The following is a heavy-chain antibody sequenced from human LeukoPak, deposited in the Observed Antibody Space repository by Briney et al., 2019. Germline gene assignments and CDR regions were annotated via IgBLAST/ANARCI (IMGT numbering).Heavy chain of an antibody. CDR1: GFTFSDYC. V-gene: IGHV3-11*04. D-gene: IGHD3-10*01. Sequence: GGSLRLSCAASGFTFSDYCMSWIRQAPGKGLEWVSYISSSGSTIYCADSVKGRFTISRDNAKNSLYLQMNSLRAEDTAAYYCASARPGAFDYWGQGTLVTVSS. CDR2: ISSSGSTI. CDR3: ASARPGAFDY. J-gene: IGHJ4*02.